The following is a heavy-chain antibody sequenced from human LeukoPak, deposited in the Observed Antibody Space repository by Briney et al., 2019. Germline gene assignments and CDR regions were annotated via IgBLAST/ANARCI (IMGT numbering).Heavy chain of an antibody. CDR2: IYYSGST. CDR1: GGSISSYY. J-gene: IGHJ6*02. V-gene: IGHV4-59*08. CDR3: ASPNYYGSGSYYSDLDYYYGMDV. Sequence: SETLSLTCTVSGGSISSYYWSWIRQPPGKGLEWIGYIYYSGSTNYNPSLKSRVTISVDTSKNQFSLKLSSVTAADTAVYYCASPNYYGSGSYYSDLDYYYGMDVWGQGTTVTVSS. D-gene: IGHD3-10*01.